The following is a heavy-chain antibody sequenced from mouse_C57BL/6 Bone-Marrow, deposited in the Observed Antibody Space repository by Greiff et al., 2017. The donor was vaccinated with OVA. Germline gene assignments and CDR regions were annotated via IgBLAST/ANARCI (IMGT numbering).Heavy chain of an antibody. J-gene: IGHJ1*03. CDR2: ISNLAYSI. Sequence: DVHLVESGGGLVQPGGSLKLSCAASGFTFSDYGMAWVRQAPRKGPEWVAFISNLAYSIYYADTVTGRFTISRENAKNTLYLEMSSLRSEDTAMYYCARQRGITTVVAWYFDVWGTGTTVTVSS. CDR1: GFTFSDYG. D-gene: IGHD1-1*01. V-gene: IGHV5-15*01. CDR3: ARQRGITTVVAWYFDV.